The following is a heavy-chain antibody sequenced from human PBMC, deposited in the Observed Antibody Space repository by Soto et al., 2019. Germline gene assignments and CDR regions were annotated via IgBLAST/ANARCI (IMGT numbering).Heavy chain of an antibody. CDR2: IKAYSGNT. V-gene: IGHV1-18*01. CDR3: AIADYGDDDY. D-gene: IGHD4-17*01. CDR1: GYTFPTST. Sequence: GAEAQKPGASVKVSCKASGYTFPTSTISWVRQAPGQGLEWMGWIKAYSGNTNYAQKLQGRVTMTTDTSTNTAYMELRSLTTDDTAIYYCAIADYGDDDYWGQGTLVTVSS. J-gene: IGHJ4*02.